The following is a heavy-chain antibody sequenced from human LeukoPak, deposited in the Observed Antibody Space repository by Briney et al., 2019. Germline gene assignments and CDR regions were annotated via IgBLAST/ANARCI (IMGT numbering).Heavy chain of an antibody. Sequence: SETLSLTCAVPGYSVSSGYYWGWIRQPPGKGLEWIGSIYHSGSTYYNPSLKSRVTISVDTSKNQFSLKLSSVTAADTAVYYCARHYCSSTSCSAPYYYYYMDVWGKGTTVTVSS. V-gene: IGHV4-38-2*01. CDR1: GYSVSSGYY. CDR2: IYHSGST. D-gene: IGHD2-2*01. CDR3: ARHYCSSTSCSAPYYYYYMDV. J-gene: IGHJ6*03.